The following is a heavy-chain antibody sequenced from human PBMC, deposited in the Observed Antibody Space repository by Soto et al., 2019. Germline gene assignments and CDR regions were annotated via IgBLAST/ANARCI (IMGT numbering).Heavy chain of an antibody. J-gene: IGHJ4*02. CDR3: AKDPLDIVVVVAATVPARAE. D-gene: IGHD2-15*01. CDR2: IYYSGST. Sequence: SETLSLTCTVSGGSISSGDYYWSWIRQPPGKGLEWIGSIYYSGSTYYNPSLKSRVTISRDNSKNTLYLQMNSLRAEDTAVYYCAKDPLDIVVVVAATVPARAEWGQGTLVTAPQ. V-gene: IGHV4-30-4*01. CDR1: GGSISSGDYY.